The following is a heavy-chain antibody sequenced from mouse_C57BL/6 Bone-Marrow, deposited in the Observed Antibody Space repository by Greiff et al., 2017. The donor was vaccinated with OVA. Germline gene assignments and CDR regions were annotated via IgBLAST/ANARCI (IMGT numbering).Heavy chain of an antibody. CDR2: IYPGDGDT. Sequence: VKLMESGPELVKPGASVKISCKASGYAFSSSWMNWVKQRPGKGLEWIGRIYPGDGDTNYNGKFKGKATLTADKSSSTAYMQLSSLTSEDSAVYFCAVITTVDWYFDVWGTGTTVTVSS. V-gene: IGHV1-82*01. D-gene: IGHD1-1*01. CDR3: AVITTVDWYFDV. J-gene: IGHJ1*03. CDR1: GYAFSSSW.